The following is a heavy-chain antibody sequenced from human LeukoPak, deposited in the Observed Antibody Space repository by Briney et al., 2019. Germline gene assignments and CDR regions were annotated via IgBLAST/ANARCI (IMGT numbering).Heavy chain of an antibody. CDR2: IGGSGAST. Sequence: GGSLRLSCVASGFSFSSYAMSWVRQGPGKGLEWVSGIGGSGASTYYADSVTGRYTISRDNSKNTLYLQLNSLRAEDTAVYYCVREGLYYGSGSYYNHWGQGTLVTVPS. D-gene: IGHD3-10*01. CDR3: VREGLYYGSGSYYNH. J-gene: IGHJ5*02. V-gene: IGHV3-23*01. CDR1: GFSFSSYA.